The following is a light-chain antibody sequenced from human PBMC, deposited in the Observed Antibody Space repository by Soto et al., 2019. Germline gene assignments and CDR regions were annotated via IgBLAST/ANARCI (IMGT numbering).Light chain of an antibody. CDR1: SGYSNYK. V-gene: IGLV9-49*01. J-gene: IGLJ2*01. CDR2: VGTGGIVG. CDR3: GADHGSGSTWV. Sequence: QSVLTQPPSASASLGASVTLTCTLSSGYSNYKVDWYQQRPGKGPRFVMRVGTGGIVGPKGDGIPDRFSVLGSGLNRYLTIRNIQEEDESDYHCGADHGSGSTWVFGGGTKLTVL.